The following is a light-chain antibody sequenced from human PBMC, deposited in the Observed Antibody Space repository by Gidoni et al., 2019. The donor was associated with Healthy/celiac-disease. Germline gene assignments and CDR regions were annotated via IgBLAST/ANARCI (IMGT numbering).Light chain of an antibody. V-gene: IGLV3-1*01. CDR1: KLGDKY. CDR2: QDS. CDR3: QAWDSSTAV. Sequence: SYELTQPPSVSVSPGQTASITCSGNKLGDKYAVWYQQNPGQSPVLVIYQDSKRPSGIPERFSGSNSGNTATLTISGTQAMDEADYYCQAWDSSTAVFGGGTKLTVL. J-gene: IGLJ2*01.